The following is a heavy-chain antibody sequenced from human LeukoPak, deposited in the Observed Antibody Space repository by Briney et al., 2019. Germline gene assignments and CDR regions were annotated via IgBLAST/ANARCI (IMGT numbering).Heavy chain of an antibody. D-gene: IGHD2-15*01. J-gene: IGHJ4*02. CDR2: IYYSGST. CDR1: GSTFSSYW. Sequence: PGGSLRLSCAASGSTFSSYWMSWIRQPPGKGLEWIGFIYYSGSTNYNPSLKSRVTISVDTSMHQFSLKLTSVTAADTAVYYCARVDTGGGWLDYWGQGTLVTVSS. CDR3: ARVDTGGGWLDY. V-gene: IGHV4-59*01.